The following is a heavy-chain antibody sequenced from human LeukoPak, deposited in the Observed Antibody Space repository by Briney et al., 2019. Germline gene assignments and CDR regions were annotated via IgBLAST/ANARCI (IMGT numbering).Heavy chain of an antibody. V-gene: IGHV1-69*13. CDR3: ARISLGAIWGYYYGMDV. J-gene: IGHJ6*02. CDR2: IIPIFDTA. D-gene: IGHD1-26*01. Sequence: SVKVSCKASGGTFSSYSISWVRQAPGQGLEWMGGIIPIFDTADYAQKFQGRVTITADESTSTAYMELSSLRSEDTAVFYCARISLGAIWGYYYGMDVWGQGTTVTVSS. CDR1: GGTFSSYS.